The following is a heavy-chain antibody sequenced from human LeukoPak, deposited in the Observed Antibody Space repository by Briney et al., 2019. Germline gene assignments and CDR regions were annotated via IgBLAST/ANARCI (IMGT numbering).Heavy chain of an antibody. CDR3: ARDTHLGNFDY. Sequence: GSLRLACAASGFTVSSNYMSWVRQAPGQGLEWVSVIYSGGGTYYADSVKGRFTISRDNSKNTLYLQMNSLRAEGTAVYYCARDTHLGNFDYWGQGTLVTVSS. CDR2: IYSGGGT. D-gene: IGHD7-27*01. CDR1: GFTVSSNY. J-gene: IGHJ4*02. V-gene: IGHV3-53*01.